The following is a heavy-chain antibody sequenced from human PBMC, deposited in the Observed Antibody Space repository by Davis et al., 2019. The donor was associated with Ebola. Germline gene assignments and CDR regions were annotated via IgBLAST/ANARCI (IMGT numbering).Heavy chain of an antibody. V-gene: IGHV6-1*01. CDR2: TYSSSKWYT. Sequence: PSETLSLTCAISGDSVSSKSAAWNWIRQSPSRGLEWRGRTYSSSKWYTDYETSVNSRITINPDTSKNQFSLHLNSVTPEDTAVYYCARVTWGLSKAFDNWGQGTLVTVSS. J-gene: IGHJ4*02. CDR3: ARVTWGLSKAFDN. CDR1: GDSVSSKSAA. D-gene: IGHD3-16*01.